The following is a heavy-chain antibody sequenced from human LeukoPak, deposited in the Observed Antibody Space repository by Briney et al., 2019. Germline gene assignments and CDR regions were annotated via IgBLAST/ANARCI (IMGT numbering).Heavy chain of an antibody. D-gene: IGHD1-26*01. CDR2: ISSTTSYI. V-gene: IGHV3-21*01. CDR3: AKDREKPSQFDY. Sequence: GGSLRLSCAASGFTFSSYSMNWVRQAPGKGLEWVSSISSTTSYIYYADSVKGRFTISRDNAKNSLYLQMNNLRAEDTAVYYCAKDREKPSQFDYWGQGTLVTVSS. CDR1: GFTFSSYS. J-gene: IGHJ4*02.